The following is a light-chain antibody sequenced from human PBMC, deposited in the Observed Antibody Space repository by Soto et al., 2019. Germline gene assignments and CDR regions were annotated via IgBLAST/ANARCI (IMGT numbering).Light chain of an antibody. CDR3: QQSFSNPRT. CDR2: DAS. V-gene: IGKV3-11*01. J-gene: IGKJ4*01. Sequence: EIVLTQSPATLSLSPGERATLSCRASQSVSSYLAWYQQKPGQAPRLLIYDASNRATGIPSRFGGRGSGTDFTLTISSLQPEEFATYYWQQSFSNPRTFGGGTKVDIK. CDR1: QSVSSY.